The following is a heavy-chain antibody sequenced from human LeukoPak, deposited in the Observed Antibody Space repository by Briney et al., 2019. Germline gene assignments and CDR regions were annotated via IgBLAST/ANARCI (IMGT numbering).Heavy chain of an antibody. CDR2: IWYDGSNK. D-gene: IGHD4-17*01. CDR1: GFTFSSYG. Sequence: GGSLRLSCAASGFTFSSYGMHWVRQAPGKGLEWVAVIWYDGSNKYYADSVKGRFTISRDNSKNTLYLQMNSLRAEDTAVYYCARDYGDYVNYYYGMDVWGQGTTVTVSS. V-gene: IGHV3-33*01. J-gene: IGHJ6*02. CDR3: ARDYGDYVNYYYGMDV.